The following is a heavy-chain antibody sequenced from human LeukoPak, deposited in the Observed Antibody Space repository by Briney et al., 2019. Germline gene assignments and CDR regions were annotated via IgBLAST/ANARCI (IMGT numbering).Heavy chain of an antibody. V-gene: IGHV3-23*01. CDR1: GFTFSSYA. J-gene: IGHJ4*02. CDR2: ISGSGGRT. D-gene: IGHD3-22*01. Sequence: GGSLRLSCAASGFTFSSYAMSWVRQAPGKGLEWVSVISGSGGRTYYADSVKGRFTISRDNSKNTLYVQLNSLRPDDTAVYYCAKDSSDYYFDYWGQGTLVTVSS. CDR3: AKDSSDYYFDY.